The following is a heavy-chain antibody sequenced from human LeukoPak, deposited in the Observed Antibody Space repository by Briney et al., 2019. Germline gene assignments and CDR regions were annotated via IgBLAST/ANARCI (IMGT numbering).Heavy chain of an antibody. CDR3: SRNGLVDFDY. J-gene: IGHJ4*02. Sequence: GGSPRLSCTTSGFAFDDFAMSWVRQPAGKGLEWVGFIRRRAYGGAAEYAASVKGRFIISRDDSKGIAYLQMNGLKTEDTAVYYCSRNGLVDFDYWGQGSRVIVSP. CDR1: GFAFDDFA. V-gene: IGHV3-49*04. CDR2: IRRRAYGGAA.